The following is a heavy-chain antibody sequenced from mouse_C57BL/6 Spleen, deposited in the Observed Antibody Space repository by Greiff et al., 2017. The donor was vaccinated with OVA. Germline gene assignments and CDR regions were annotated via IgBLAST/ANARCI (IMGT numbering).Heavy chain of an antibody. CDR3: ARGGDWDAYYFDY. CDR1: GYTFTSYW. Sequence: VQLQQSGAELVKPGASVKLSCKASGYTFTSYWMHWVKQRPGQGLEWIGYINPSSGYTKYNQKFKDKATLTADKSSSTAYMQLSSLTYEDSAVYYCARGGDWDAYYFDYWGQGTTLTVSA. D-gene: IGHD4-1*01. V-gene: IGHV1-7*01. CDR2: INPSSGYT. J-gene: IGHJ2*01.